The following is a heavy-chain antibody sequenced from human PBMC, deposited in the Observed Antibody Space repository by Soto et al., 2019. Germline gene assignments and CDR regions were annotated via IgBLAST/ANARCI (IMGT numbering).Heavy chain of an antibody. Sequence: QVHLQQWGAGLLKPSETLSLTCAVYGGSFSGYYWSWIRQPPGKGLEWIGEINHSGSTNYNPSLKSRVTISIDTSKNQFSLKLTSVTAADTAVYYCARGVGKTGIAAAVGNWGLGTLVTVSS. J-gene: IGHJ4*02. CDR1: GGSFSGYY. D-gene: IGHD6-13*01. CDR2: INHSGST. CDR3: ARGVGKTGIAAAVGN. V-gene: IGHV4-34*02.